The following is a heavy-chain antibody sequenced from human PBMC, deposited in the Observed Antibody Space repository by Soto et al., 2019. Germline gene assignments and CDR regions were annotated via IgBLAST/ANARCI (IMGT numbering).Heavy chain of an antibody. CDR3: ARDRIGASGVGAFDI. V-gene: IGHV1-69*01. Sequence: QVQLVQSGAEVKKPGSSVKVSCKASGGTISSYAISWVRQAPGQGLEWMGGIIPIFGTANYAQKFQGRVTSTADESTSTAYMELSSLRSEETAVYYCARDRIGASGVGAFDIWGQGTMVTVSS. D-gene: IGHD1-26*01. J-gene: IGHJ3*02. CDR1: GGTISSYA. CDR2: IIPIFGTA.